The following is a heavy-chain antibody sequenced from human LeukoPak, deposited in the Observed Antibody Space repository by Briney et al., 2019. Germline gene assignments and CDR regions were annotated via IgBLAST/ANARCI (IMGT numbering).Heavy chain of an antibody. J-gene: IGHJ4*02. V-gene: IGHV1-46*01. D-gene: IGHD3-22*01. CDR1: GYTFTSYY. CDR3: ARVRTMIVVAIDY. CDR2: INPSGGST. Sequence: ASVKVSCKASGYTFTSYYMHWVRQAPGQGLEWMGIINPSGGSTSYAQKFQGRVTMTRDTSISTAYMELSRLRSDDTAVYYCARVRTMIVVAIDYWGQGTLVTVSS.